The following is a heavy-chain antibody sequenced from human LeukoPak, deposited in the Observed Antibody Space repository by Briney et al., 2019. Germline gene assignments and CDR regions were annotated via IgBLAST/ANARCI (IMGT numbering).Heavy chain of an antibody. V-gene: IGHV3-30*01. CDR3: ARDRGSPDTAMVSPYYYYYYMDV. J-gene: IGHJ6*03. D-gene: IGHD5-18*01. CDR2: ISYDGSNK. CDR1: GFTFSSYA. Sequence: GRSLRLSCAASGFTFSSYAMHWVRQAPGKGLEWVAVISYDGSNKYYADSVKGRFTISRDNSKNTLYLQMNSLRAEDTAVYHCARDRGSPDTAMVSPYYYYYYMDVWGKGTTVTVSS.